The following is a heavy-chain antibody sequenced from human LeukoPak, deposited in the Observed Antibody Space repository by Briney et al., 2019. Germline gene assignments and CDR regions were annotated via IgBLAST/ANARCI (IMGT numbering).Heavy chain of an antibody. D-gene: IGHD6-13*01. J-gene: IGHJ4*02. CDR1: GGSISSGDNY. Sequence: KPSETLSLTCTVSGGSISSGDNYWSWIRQPPGKGLEWIGYIYYSGSTYYNPSLKSRVTISVDTSKNQFSLKLSSVTAADTPVYYCARGDLYSSSWYNWGQGTLVTVSS. CDR2: IYYSGST. V-gene: IGHV4-30-4*08. CDR3: ARGDLYSSSWYN.